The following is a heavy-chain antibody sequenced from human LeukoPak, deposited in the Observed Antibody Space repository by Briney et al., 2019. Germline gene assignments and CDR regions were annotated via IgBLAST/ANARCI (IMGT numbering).Heavy chain of an antibody. Sequence: SETLSLTCTVSGGPISSHYWSWIRQPPGKGLEWIGYIYYSGSTNYNPSLNSRVPISVDTSKNQFSLKLSHVTAADTAVYYCARVGVVPGAHYYKGGWGKGTTVTVSS. D-gene: IGHD2-2*01. J-gene: IGHJ6*03. CDR3: ARVGVVPGAHYYKGG. CDR2: IYYSGST. V-gene: IGHV4-59*11. CDR1: GGPISSHY.